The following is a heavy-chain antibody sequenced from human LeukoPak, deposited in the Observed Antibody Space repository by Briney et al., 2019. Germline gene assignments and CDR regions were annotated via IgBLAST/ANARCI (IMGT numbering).Heavy chain of an antibody. CDR1: GGSISSYY. D-gene: IGHD6-19*01. CDR2: IYYSGST. V-gene: IGHV4-59*08. Sequence: PSETLSLTCTVSGGSISSYYWSWIRQPPGKGLEWIGYIYYSGSTNYNPSLKSRVTISVDTPKNQFSLKLSSVTAAETAVYYCARRGEVAGYTDWFDPWGQGTLVTVS. J-gene: IGHJ5*02. CDR3: ARRGEVAGYTDWFDP.